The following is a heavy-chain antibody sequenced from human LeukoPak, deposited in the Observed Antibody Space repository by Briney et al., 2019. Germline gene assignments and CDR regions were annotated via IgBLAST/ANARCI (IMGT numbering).Heavy chain of an antibody. CDR3: ARGAGPKAFDV. J-gene: IGHJ3*01. CDR1: GYTFTGNH. Sequence: EASVKVSCKASGYTFTGNHLHWVRQAPGQGLEWMGWINPNNGGTSFAQNFQGRVTLTRDTSISTAYMELSILRSDDTAVYYCARGAGPKAFDVWGQGTMVTVST. CDR2: INPNNGGT. V-gene: IGHV1-2*02.